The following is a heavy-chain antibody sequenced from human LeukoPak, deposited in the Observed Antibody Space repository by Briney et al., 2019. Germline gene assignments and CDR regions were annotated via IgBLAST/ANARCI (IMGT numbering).Heavy chain of an antibody. J-gene: IGHJ5*02. CDR1: GFSFSSCA. CDR3: AKDLQGYTAMIT. Sequence: PGGSLRLSCAASGFSFSSCAMNWVRQAPGKGLEWVSAISGSGGSTYSSDSVKGRFTIPRDNSKNTLYLQMNSLRAGDTAVYYCAKDLQGYTAMITWGQGTLVTVSS. V-gene: IGHV3-23*01. D-gene: IGHD5-18*01. CDR2: ISGSGGST.